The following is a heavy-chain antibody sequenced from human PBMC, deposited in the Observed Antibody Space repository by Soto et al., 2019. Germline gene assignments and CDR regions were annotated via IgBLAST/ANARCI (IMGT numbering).Heavy chain of an antibody. CDR1: GFTFSSYE. V-gene: IGHV3-48*03. Sequence: EVQLVESGGGLVQPGGSLRLSCAASGFTFSSYEMNWVRQAPGKGLEWVSYIRSSGSTIYYADSVKGRFTISRDNAKKSLYLQMNSLRAEDTAVYYCAREMKWELPGWYFDYWGQGTLVTVSS. J-gene: IGHJ4*02. CDR3: AREMKWELPGWYFDY. D-gene: IGHD1-26*01. CDR2: IRSSGSTI.